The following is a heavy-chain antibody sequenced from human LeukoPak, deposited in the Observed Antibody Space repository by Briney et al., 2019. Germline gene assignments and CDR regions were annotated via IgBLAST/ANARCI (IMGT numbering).Heavy chain of an antibody. J-gene: IGHJ5*02. V-gene: IGHV4-61*02. D-gene: IGHD4-17*01. CDR2: IDTSGST. Sequence: PSQTLSLTCTVSGGSIRSGTDYWNWIWQPAGEGLEWIGRIDTSGSTGYNPSLKSRVIISGDTSKNQVSLRLTSVTAADTAMYYCAREGKTVTTGWFGWFDPWGQGTLVTVSS. CDR3: AREGKTVTTGWFGWFDP. CDR1: GGSIRSGTDY.